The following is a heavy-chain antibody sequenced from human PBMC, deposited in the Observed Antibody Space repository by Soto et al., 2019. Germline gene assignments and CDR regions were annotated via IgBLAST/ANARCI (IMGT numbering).Heavy chain of an antibody. Sequence: QVQLVQSGAEVKKPGSSLKVSCKASGGTFSSYAISWVRQAPGQGLEWMGGIIPIFGTANYAQKFQGRVTITADKSTSTAYMELSSLRSEDTAVYYCARWGLGYSYGYGIIAFDIWGQGTMVTVSS. V-gene: IGHV1-69*06. J-gene: IGHJ3*02. CDR1: GGTFSSYA. CDR2: IIPIFGTA. D-gene: IGHD5-18*01. CDR3: ARWGLGYSYGYGIIAFDI.